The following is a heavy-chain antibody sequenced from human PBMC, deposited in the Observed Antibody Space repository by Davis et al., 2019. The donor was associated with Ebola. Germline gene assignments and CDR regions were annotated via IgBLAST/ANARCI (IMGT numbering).Heavy chain of an antibody. J-gene: IGHJ4*02. Sequence: GESLKISCAAPGFTFSDYYMSWVRQAPGKGLEWVSSISSSSSYIYYADSVKGRFTISRDNAKNSLYLQMNSLRAEDTAVYYCARGSGYDYLVYFDYWGQGTLVTVSS. CDR1: GFTFSDYY. CDR2: ISSSSSYI. V-gene: IGHV3-21*01. CDR3: ARGSGYDYLVYFDY. D-gene: IGHD5-12*01.